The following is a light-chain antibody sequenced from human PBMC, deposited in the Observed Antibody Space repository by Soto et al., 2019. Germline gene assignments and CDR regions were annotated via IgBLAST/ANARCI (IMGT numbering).Light chain of an antibody. J-gene: IGKJ4*01. Sequence: IHVTQSSSCRSAXGVVXXGIXXLSSQSIRSWLAWYQQKPGKAPKLLIYDASSLESGVPSRFSGRRSGTEFTLTISSLQPDDFGTYYCQQYESYSPLTFGGGTKVDIK. V-gene: IGKV1-5*01. CDR1: QSIRSW. CDR3: QQYESYSPLT. CDR2: DAS.